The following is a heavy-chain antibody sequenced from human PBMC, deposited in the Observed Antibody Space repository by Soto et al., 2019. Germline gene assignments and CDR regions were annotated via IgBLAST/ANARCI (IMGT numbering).Heavy chain of an antibody. V-gene: IGHV4-59*01. J-gene: IGHJ6*02. CDR2: MYNTGST. CDR1: GGSFSGYY. Sequence: SETLSLTCAVYGGSFSGYYWTWIRQPPGKGLEWIGYMYNTGSTVYNPSFKSRVTISVDTSKNQFSLKLNSVTAADTAVYYCARDLWGYCGTDCYPLDVWGQGTTVTVSS. D-gene: IGHD2-21*02. CDR3: ARDLWGYCGTDCYPLDV.